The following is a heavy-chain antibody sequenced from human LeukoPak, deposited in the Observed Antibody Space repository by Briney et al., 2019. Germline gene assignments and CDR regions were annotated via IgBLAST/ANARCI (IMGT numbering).Heavy chain of an antibody. CDR1: RVSISNYY. Sequence: KTSETLSLTCTVSRVSISNYYWSWVRQPPGKGLEWVGYIDYSGSTNYNPSLKSRVTISVDTSKNQFSLKLSSVTAADPAVYYCARNKEGRNSYGYDAFDIWGQGTMVTVSS. CDR3: ARNKEGRNSYGYDAFDI. V-gene: IGHV4-59*01. D-gene: IGHD5-18*01. J-gene: IGHJ3*02. CDR2: IDYSGST.